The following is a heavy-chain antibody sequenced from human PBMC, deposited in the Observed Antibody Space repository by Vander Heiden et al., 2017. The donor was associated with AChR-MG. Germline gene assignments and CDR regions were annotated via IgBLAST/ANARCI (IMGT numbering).Heavy chain of an antibody. CDR2: ISDDGSNK. CDR3: AKDPLSGRSQWLYYFDY. D-gene: IGHD3-9*01. Sequence: QVQLVASGGRVVQPGRSVRLSCAASGVTFSTYGMHGVRQAPGKGLEWGAVISDDGSNKYYADSVKGRFTISRDNSKNTLYLQMNSLRAEDTAVYYCAKDPLSGRSQWLYYFDYWGQGTLVTVSS. CDR1: GVTFSTYG. J-gene: IGHJ4*02. V-gene: IGHV3-30*18.